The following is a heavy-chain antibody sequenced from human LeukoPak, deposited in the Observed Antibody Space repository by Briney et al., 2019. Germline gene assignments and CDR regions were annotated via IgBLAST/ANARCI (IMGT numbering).Heavy chain of an antibody. Sequence: ASVKVSCKASGYTFTSYYMHWVRQAPGQGLEWMGIINPSGGSTSYAQKFQGRVTMTRDTSTSTVYMELSSLRSEDTAVYYCARDPLHDLPDYYYHGMDVWGQGTTVTVSS. J-gene: IGHJ6*02. V-gene: IGHV1-46*01. CDR3: ARDPLHDLPDYYYHGMDV. CDR2: INPSGGST. CDR1: GYTFTSYY.